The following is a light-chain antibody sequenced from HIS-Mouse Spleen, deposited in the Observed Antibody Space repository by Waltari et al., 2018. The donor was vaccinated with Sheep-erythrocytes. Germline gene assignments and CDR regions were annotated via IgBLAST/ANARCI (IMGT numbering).Light chain of an antibody. Sequence: SYELTQPPSVSVSPGQTASITCSGDKLGDKYACWYQQKPGQSHVLVIYQDSKRPSGIPERFPGSNSGNTATLTISGTQAMDEADYYCQAWDSSTAWVFGGGTKLTVL. CDR2: QDS. CDR1: KLGDKY. V-gene: IGLV3-1*01. J-gene: IGLJ3*02. CDR3: QAWDSSTAWV.